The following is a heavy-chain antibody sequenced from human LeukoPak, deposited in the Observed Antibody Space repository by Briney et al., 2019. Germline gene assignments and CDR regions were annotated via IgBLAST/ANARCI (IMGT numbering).Heavy chain of an antibody. CDR2: YYYSGST. CDR3: ARDLGSSFGGVHYYYYYYMEV. J-gene: IGHJ6*03. V-gene: IGHV4-39*07. CDR1: GGSISSSSYY. Sequence: PSETLSLTCTVSGGSISSSSYYWGWIRQPPGKGLEWIGSYYYSGSTYYNPSLKSRVTISVDTSKNQLSLNMSSVTAADTAVYYCARDLGSSFGGVHYYYYYYMEVWGKGTTVTISS. D-gene: IGHD3-16*01.